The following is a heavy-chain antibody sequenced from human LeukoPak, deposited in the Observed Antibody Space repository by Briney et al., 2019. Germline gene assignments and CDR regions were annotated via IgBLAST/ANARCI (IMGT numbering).Heavy chain of an antibody. J-gene: IGHJ4*02. CDR3: ARLRNGDYAFDY. CDR2: MYYGGST. Sequence: PSETLSLTCSVSGGSISSGSHYWGWIRQPPGKGLERIGSMYYGGSTYHNPSLKSRVTISVDTSKNQFSLKLSSVTAADTAVYYCARLRNGDYAFDYWGQGTLVTVSS. D-gene: IGHD4-17*01. V-gene: IGHV4-39*07. CDR1: GGSISSGSHY.